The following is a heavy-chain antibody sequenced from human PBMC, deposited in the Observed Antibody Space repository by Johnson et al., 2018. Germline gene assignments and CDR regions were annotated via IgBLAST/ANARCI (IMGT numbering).Heavy chain of an antibody. CDR3: ARDEGDAFDI. J-gene: IGHJ3*02. Sequence: VQLLESGGGVVQPGRSLRLSCAASGFTFSSYGMHWVRQAPGKGLEWVAVISYDGSNKYYADSVKGRFTISRDNSKNTLYLQMNSLRAEDTAVYYCARDEGDAFDIWGQGTMVTVSS. CDR1: GFTFSSYG. CDR2: ISYDGSNK. V-gene: IGHV3-30*03.